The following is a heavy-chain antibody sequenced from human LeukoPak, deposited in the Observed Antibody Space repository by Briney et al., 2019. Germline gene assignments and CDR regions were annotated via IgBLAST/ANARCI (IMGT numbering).Heavy chain of an antibody. D-gene: IGHD1-14*01. CDR1: GYTFTIYY. V-gene: IGHV1-46*01. J-gene: IGHJ5*02. Sequence: ASVKVSCKASGYTFTIYYMHWVRQAPGLGPEWMGIINLSGGSTSYAQKFQGRVTMTRDMSTSTVYMELSSLTSEDTAVYYCARDLGRAAPNRGWFDPWGQGTLVTVSS. CDR2: INLSGGST. CDR3: ARDLGRAAPNRGWFDP.